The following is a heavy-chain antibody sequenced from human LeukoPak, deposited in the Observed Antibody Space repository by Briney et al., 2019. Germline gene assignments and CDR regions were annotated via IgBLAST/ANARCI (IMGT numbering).Heavy chain of an antibody. J-gene: IGHJ4*02. Sequence: GGSLRLSCVGSGFSFSNYWMHWVRQAPGKGLVWVSRINSDGSTTSYAASVKGRFTISRDNAKSTLYLQMNSLRAEDTAVYYCARGIVGPTGDYWGQGTLVTVSS. CDR2: INSDGSTT. CDR1: GFSFSNYW. V-gene: IGHV3-74*01. D-gene: IGHD1-26*01. CDR3: ARGIVGPTGDY.